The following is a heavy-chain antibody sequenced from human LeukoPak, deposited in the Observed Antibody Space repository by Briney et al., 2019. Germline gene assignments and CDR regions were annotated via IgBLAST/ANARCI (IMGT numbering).Heavy chain of an antibody. J-gene: IGHJ6*03. CDR3: ARDGRFLEWFAIDYYYYYMDV. CDR2: ISAYNGNT. V-gene: IGHV1-18*01. Sequence: GVSVKVSCKASGYTFTSYAMNWVRQAPGQGLEWMGWISAYNGNTNYAQKLQGRVTMTTDTSTSTAYMELRSLRSDDTAVYYCARDGRFLEWFAIDYYYYYMDVWGKGTTVTVSS. D-gene: IGHD3-3*01. CDR1: GYTFTSYA.